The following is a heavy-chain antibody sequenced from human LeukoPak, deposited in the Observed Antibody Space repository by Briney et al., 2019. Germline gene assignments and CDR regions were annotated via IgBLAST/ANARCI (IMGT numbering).Heavy chain of an antibody. Sequence: QSGGSLRLSCAASGFNVSNSYMSWVRQAPGKGLEWVSVIYIGGSTYYADSVKGRFTISRDNSKNTLYLQMNSLRGEDTAVYYCARGLAGEDWGQGTLVTVSS. CDR1: GFNVSNSY. J-gene: IGHJ4*02. D-gene: IGHD6-19*01. CDR3: ARGLAGED. CDR2: IYIGGST. V-gene: IGHV3-66*01.